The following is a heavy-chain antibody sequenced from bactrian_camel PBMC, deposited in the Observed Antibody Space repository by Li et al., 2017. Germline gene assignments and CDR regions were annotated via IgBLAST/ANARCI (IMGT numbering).Heavy chain of an antibody. Sequence: HVQLVESGGGLVQPGESLRLSCAASGYTYSDYCMAWFRQAPGKEREGVARIESRGTTEYLDSVKDRFTIFKDNAGKTLYLQMNNLRPEDTAMYYCAAVAEGRTVEGGVSLWTLFKSGYWGQGTQVTVS. CDR3: AAVAEGRTVEGGVSLWTLFKSGY. J-gene: IGHJ4*01. CDR2: IESRGTT. V-gene: IGHV3S53*01. D-gene: IGHD3*01. CDR1: GYTYSDYC.